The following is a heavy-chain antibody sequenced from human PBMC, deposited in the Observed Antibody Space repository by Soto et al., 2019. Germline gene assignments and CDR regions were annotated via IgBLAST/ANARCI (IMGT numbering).Heavy chain of an antibody. CDR2: ISKSGSA. D-gene: IGHD3-10*01. Sequence: SETLSLTCTVSGDSISSNQWGWIRQPPGKGLEWIGYISKSGSANHNPSLKSRVTMSIDMAKNQFSLRLSSTTAADTAVYFCARDHMGRLDYWGHGTLVTVSS. CDR3: ARDHMGRLDY. V-gene: IGHV4-59*01. J-gene: IGHJ4*01. CDR1: GDSISSNQ.